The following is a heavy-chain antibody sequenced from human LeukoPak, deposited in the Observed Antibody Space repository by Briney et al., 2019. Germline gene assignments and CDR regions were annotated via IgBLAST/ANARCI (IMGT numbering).Heavy chain of an antibody. V-gene: IGHV1-18*01. CDR2: IAAYNGNT. D-gene: IGHD6-13*01. CDR3: ARVNNRWYGHLDY. J-gene: IGHJ4*02. Sequence: ASVKVSCKASGYSFTTYGFIWVRQAPGQGLEWMGWIAAYNGNTNYAQNFEGRVTMTADPYTDTAYMELRSLRSDDTAVYFCARVNNRWYGHLDYCGRGTLVTVSS. CDR1: GYSFTTYG.